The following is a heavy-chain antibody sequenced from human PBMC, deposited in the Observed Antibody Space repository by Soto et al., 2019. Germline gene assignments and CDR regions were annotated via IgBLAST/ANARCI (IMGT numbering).Heavy chain of an antibody. Sequence: QVHLVQSGAEVKKPGASVKVSCKGSGYAFTTYGITWVRQAPGQGLEWMGWISAHNGNTNYAQKLQGRVTVTRDTSTSTALKELRSLRSDGTAGYYCGRGGYGDYLGQGALVTVSS. CDR2: ISAHNGNT. CDR1: GYAFTTYG. J-gene: IGHJ4*02. V-gene: IGHV1-18*01. CDR3: GRGGYGDY. D-gene: IGHD1-1*01.